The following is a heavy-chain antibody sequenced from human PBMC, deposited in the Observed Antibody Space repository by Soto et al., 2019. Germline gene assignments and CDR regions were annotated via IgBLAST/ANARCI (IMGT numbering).Heavy chain of an antibody. Sequence: GSLRLSWAASGFSYSSYAMGWVRQAPGKGLDWVSSISAGGDGTYYADSVKGRFTISRDNAKNSLYLQMNSLRAEDTAVYSCARDGSGSYFDYWGQGTLVTVSS. D-gene: IGHD3-10*01. V-gene: IGHV3-23*01. CDR1: GFSYSSYA. CDR3: ARDGSGSYFDY. J-gene: IGHJ4*02. CDR2: ISAGGDGT.